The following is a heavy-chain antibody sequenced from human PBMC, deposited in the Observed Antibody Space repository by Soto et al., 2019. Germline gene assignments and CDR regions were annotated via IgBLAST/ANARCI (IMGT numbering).Heavy chain of an antibody. J-gene: IGHJ4*02. D-gene: IGHD4-17*01. CDR3: ARKATVTTCFDY. Sequence: SETLSLTCTVSGGSISSGGYYWSWIRQHPGKGLEWIGYIFYSGSTYYNPSLKSRVTISVDTSKNQFSLKLSSVTAADTAVYYCARKATVTTCFDYWGQGTLVTVSS. V-gene: IGHV4-31*02. CDR1: GGSISSGGYY. CDR2: IFYSGST.